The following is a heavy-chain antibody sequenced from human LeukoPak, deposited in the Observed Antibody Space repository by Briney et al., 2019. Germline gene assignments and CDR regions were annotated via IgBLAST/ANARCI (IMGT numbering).Heavy chain of an antibody. J-gene: IGHJ4*02. CDR3: ARDRCGYSSTCPFDY. CDR1: GFTFSSYP. V-gene: IGHV3-30-3*01. D-gene: IGHD6-13*01. CDR2: ISYDRSNK. Sequence: GGSLRLSCAASGFTFSSYPMHWARQAPGKGLEWLAFISYDRSNKYYADCVKGRFTISRDNSKNTLYLQMNSLRVEDTAVYYCARDRCGYSSTCPFDYWGQGTLVTASS.